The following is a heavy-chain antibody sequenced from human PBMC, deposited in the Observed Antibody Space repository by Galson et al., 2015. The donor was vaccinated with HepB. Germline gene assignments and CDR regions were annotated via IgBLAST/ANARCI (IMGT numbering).Heavy chain of an antibody. V-gene: IGHV3-7*01. CDR3: AKDFGHYF. J-gene: IGHJ4*02. CDR2: IKQDGSEK. D-gene: IGHD2/OR15-2a*01. CDR1: GFTFSDYW. Sequence: SLRLSCAASGFTFSDYWMTWVRQAPGKGLEWVANIKQDGSEKHYVDSVKGRFTISRDNAKKSLYLQMNGLRAEDTAVYYCAKDFGHYFWGQGALITVSP.